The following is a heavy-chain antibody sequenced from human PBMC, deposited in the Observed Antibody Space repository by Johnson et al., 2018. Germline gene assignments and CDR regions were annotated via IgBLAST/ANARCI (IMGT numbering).Heavy chain of an antibody. CDR1: GFTFSSYA. J-gene: IGHJ6*03. Sequence: EVQLVESGGGLVQPGGSLRLSCAASGFTFSSYAMSWVRQAPGKGLEWVSAISGSGGSTYSAASVKGRFTISRDNSQNTLYLQMKHRRAEDTAVYYCGKEGHTGYSSYYYYYMGVWGKGTTVTVSS. V-gene: IGHV3-23*04. CDR2: ISGSGGST. D-gene: IGHD6-13*01. CDR3: GKEGHTGYSSYYYYYMGV.